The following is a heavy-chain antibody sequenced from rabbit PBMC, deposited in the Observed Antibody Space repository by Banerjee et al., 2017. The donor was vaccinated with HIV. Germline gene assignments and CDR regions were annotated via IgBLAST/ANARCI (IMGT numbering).Heavy chain of an antibody. CDR1: GFSFSSAYY. V-gene: IGHV1S40*01. J-gene: IGHJ4*01. D-gene: IGHD2-1*01. CDR3: ARGYHDYVDYFNL. Sequence: QSLEESGGDLVKPGASLTLTCTVSGFSFSSAYYMCWVRQAPGKGLEWIACIYAYGSGSTYYTSWAKGRFTISKSSSTSVALQMTSLTAADTATYFCARGYHDYVDYFNLWGPGTLVTVS. CDR2: IYAYGSGST.